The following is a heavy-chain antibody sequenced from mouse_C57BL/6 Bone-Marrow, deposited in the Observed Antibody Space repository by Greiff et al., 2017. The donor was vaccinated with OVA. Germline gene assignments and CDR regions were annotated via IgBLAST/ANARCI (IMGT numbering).Heavy chain of an antibody. Sequence: EVQLVESGGGLVQPGGSMKLSCVASGFTFSNYWMNWVRQSPEKGLEWVAQIRSKSDNYASHYAESVKGRFTITRDDSKSSVYLQMNNLRAEDTGIYCCTESSSYPFADWGQGTLVTVSA. D-gene: IGHD1-1*01. CDR2: IRSKSDNYAS. CDR1: GFTFSNYW. CDR3: TESSSYPFAD. V-gene: IGHV6-3*01. J-gene: IGHJ3*01.